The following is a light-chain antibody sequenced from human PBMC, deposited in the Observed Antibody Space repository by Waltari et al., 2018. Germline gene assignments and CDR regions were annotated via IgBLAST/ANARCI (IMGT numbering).Light chain of an antibody. CDR1: SSDVGGYNY. V-gene: IGLV2-14*01. CDR2: DVG. CDR3: SSYTSSSTYV. Sequence: QSALTQPASVSGSPGPSITISCTGTSSDVGGYNYVSWYQQYPGKVPKLIIYDVGNRPSGVSNRFSGSKSGNTASLTISGLQAGDEADYYCSSYTSSSTYVFGTGTQVTVL. J-gene: IGLJ1*01.